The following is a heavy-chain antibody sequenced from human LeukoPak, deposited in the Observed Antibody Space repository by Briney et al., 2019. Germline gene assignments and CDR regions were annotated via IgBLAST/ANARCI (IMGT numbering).Heavy chain of an antibody. V-gene: IGHV4-38-2*01. CDR2: MHHTGNT. CDR3: AIQARYSNRDFDYMDV. J-gene: IGHJ6*03. Sequence: SETLSLTCSVSGFSISTNYYWGWVRQPPGKGLEWMGSMHHTGNTYYNPSLGSRVTISLDTSKNQFSLKLSSVTAADTAVYYCAIQARYSNRDFDYMDVWGKGTTVTVSS. D-gene: IGHD4-11*01. CDR1: GFSISTNYY.